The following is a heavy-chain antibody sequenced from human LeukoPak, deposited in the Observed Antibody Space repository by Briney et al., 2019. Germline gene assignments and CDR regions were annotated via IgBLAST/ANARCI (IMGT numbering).Heavy chain of an antibody. CDR3: ASNYGDPDY. J-gene: IGHJ4*02. CDR1: GFIFSSQW. Sequence: GGSLRLSCAASGFIFSSQWMGWVRQAPGKGLEWVANVNQGGTEKFYVDSVKGRFTISRDNAKNSLYLQMNSLRAEDTAVYYCASNYGDPDYWGQGTLVTVSS. V-gene: IGHV3-7*01. CDR2: VNQGGTEK. D-gene: IGHD4-17*01.